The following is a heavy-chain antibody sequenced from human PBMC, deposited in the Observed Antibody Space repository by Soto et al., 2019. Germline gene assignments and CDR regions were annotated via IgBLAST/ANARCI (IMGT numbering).Heavy chain of an antibody. CDR2: IKEDGSAK. D-gene: IGHD5-18*01. J-gene: IGHJ5*02. CDR3: AKGKGYSLLNWFEP. V-gene: IGHV3-7*05. CDR1: GFTFSSFW. Sequence: AGGSLRLSCAVSGFTFSSFWMTWVRQAPGKGLEWVANIKEDGSAKYIVDSVKGRFTISRDNSKNSLYLQMNDLRAEDTAVYYCAKGKGYSLLNWFEPWGQGTLVTVSS.